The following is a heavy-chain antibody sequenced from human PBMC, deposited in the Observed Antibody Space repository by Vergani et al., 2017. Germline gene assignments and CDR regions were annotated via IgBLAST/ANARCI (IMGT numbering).Heavy chain of an antibody. Sequence: QVQLVQSGAEVKKPGASVKASCKASGYTITDYFMHWVRPAPGQGLEWMGWINPNSGSKNYAQKFQGRVTMTRDTSIITAYMELSNLGSDDTAVYYWTIIGTSSNLDYLYDCGRGSLLAVSS. CDR3: TIIGTSSNLDYLYD. V-gene: IGHV1-2*02. D-gene: IGHD2-2*01. CDR2: INPNSGSK. CDR1: GYTITDYF. J-gene: IGHJ4*02.